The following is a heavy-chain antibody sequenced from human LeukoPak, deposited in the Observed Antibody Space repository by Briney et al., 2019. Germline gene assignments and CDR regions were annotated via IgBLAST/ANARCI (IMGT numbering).Heavy chain of an antibody. Sequence: ASVKASCKASGYTFTSYDINWVRQATGQGLEWMGWMNPNSGHTGYAQKFQGRVTMTRNTSITTAYMELSSLRSEDTAVYYCARMHYYDSSGDNWFDPWGQGTLVTVSS. CDR1: GYTFTSYD. CDR2: MNPNSGHT. J-gene: IGHJ5*02. V-gene: IGHV1-8*02. D-gene: IGHD3-22*01. CDR3: ARMHYYDSSGDNWFDP.